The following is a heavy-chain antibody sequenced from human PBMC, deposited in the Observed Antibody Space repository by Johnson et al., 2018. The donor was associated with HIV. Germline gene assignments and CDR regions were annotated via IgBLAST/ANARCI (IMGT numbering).Heavy chain of an antibody. V-gene: IGHV3-33*01. Sequence: QVQLVESGGGVVQPGRSLRLSCAASGFTFSSYGMHWVRQAPGKGLEWVAVIWYDGSNKYYADSVKGRFTISRDNSKNTLFLEMDSLRPEDTALYYCARESRSGTGKVPGRHALDVWGQGTMVTVSS. CDR1: GFTFSSYG. CDR2: IWYDGSNK. CDR3: ARESRSGTGKVPGRHALDV. D-gene: IGHD1-1*01. J-gene: IGHJ3*01.